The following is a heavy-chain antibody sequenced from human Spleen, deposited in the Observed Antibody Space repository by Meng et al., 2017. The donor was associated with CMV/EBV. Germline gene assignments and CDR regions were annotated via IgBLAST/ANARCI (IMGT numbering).Heavy chain of an antibody. CDR2: IYNSGST. D-gene: IGHD3-3*01. CDR1: GASISSYY. Sequence: GSLRLSCTVSGASISSYYWSWIRQPPGKGLEWIGYIYNSGSTNYNPSLKSRVTISVDTSKNQFSLKLSSVTAADTAVYYCARASHTYYDFWSGHPRSFDYWGQGTLVTVSS. V-gene: IGHV4-59*01. CDR3: ARASHTYYDFWSGHPRSFDY. J-gene: IGHJ4*02.